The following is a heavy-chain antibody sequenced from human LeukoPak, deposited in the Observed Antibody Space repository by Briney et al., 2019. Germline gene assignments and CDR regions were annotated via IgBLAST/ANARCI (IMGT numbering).Heavy chain of an antibody. CDR3: ARDHYDILTGYGSPDY. CDR1: GYTFTGYY. CDR2: INPNSGGT. Sequence: ASVKVSCKASGYTFTGYYIHWVRQAPGQGLEWMGWINPNSGGTNYAQKFQGRVTMTRDTSISTAYMELSRLRSDDTAVYYCARDHYDILTGYGSPDYWGQGTLVTVSS. J-gene: IGHJ4*02. V-gene: IGHV1-2*02. D-gene: IGHD3-9*01.